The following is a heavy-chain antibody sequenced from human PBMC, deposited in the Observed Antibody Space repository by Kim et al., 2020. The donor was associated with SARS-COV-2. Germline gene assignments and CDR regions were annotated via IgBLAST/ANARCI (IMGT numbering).Heavy chain of an antibody. CDR1: GGSISSYY. J-gene: IGHJ6*02. V-gene: IGHV4-4*07. CDR2: IYTSGST. CDR3: ARGGRLGYSNSYYYYGMDV. D-gene: IGHD6-13*01. Sequence: SETLSLTCTVSGGSISSYYWSWIRQPAGKGLEWIGRIYTSGSTNYNPSLKSRVTMSVDTSKNQFSLKLSSVTAADTAVYYCARGGRLGYSNSYYYYGMDVWGQGTTVTVSS.